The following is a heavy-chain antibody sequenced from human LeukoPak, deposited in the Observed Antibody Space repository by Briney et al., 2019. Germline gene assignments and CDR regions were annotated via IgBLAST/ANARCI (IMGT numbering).Heavy chain of an antibody. CDR1: GGSFSGYY. J-gene: IGHJ4*02. CDR3: ARDGIAVAGFDY. Sequence: SETLSLTCAVYGGSFSGYYWSWIRQPPGKGLEWIGEINHSGSTNYNPSLKSRVTISVDTSKNQFSLKLSSVTAADTAVYYCARDGIAVAGFDYWGQGTLVTGSS. V-gene: IGHV4-34*01. D-gene: IGHD6-19*01. CDR2: INHSGST.